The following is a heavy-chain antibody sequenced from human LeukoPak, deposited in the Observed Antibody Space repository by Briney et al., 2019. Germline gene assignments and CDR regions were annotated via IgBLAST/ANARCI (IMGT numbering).Heavy chain of an antibody. CDR2: ITSNGGST. CDR1: GFTFSSYA. D-gene: IGHD1-14*01. Sequence: GGSLRLSCAASGFTFSSYAMSWVRQAPGKGLGWVSTITSNGGSTFYADSVKGRFTISRDNSKNTLYLQMNSLRAEDTAVYYCAKDYIRRAWDWGQGTLVPVSS. CDR3: AKDYIRRAWD. V-gene: IGHV3-23*01. J-gene: IGHJ4*02.